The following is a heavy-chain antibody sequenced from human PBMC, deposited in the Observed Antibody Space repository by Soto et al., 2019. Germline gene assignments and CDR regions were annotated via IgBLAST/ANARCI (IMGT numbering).Heavy chain of an antibody. CDR2: IIPIFGTA. Sequence: SVKVSCKASGYTFTSYAMHWVRQAPGQRLEWMGWIIPIFGTANYAQKFQGRVTITADESTSTAYMELSSLRSEDTAVYYCARDLYSSGPGVFDPWGQGTLVTVSS. J-gene: IGHJ5*02. CDR3: ARDLYSSGPGVFDP. D-gene: IGHD6-19*01. V-gene: IGHV1-69*13. CDR1: GYTFTSYA.